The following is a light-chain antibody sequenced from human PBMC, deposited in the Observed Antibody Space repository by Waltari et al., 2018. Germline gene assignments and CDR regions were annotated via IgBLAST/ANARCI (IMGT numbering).Light chain of an antibody. V-gene: IGKV4-1*01. CDR1: QSILDNSNKRNY. CDR2: GAS. CDR3: QQYSIRPWT. Sequence: DIVMTQSPDSQAVSLGERATINCRSSQSILDNSNKRNYLTWYQQKAGQPPRLLISGASTRESGVPDRFSGSGSGTDFTLTISSLQAEDVAVYYCQQYSIRPWTFGQGTKVEI. J-gene: IGKJ1*01.